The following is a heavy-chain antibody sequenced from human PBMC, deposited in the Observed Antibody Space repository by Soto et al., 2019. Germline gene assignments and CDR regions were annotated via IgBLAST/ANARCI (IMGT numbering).Heavy chain of an antibody. D-gene: IGHD3-10*01. CDR3: ARDRYYYSSGSYYINWFDA. CDR2: ISAYNGNT. J-gene: IGHJ5*02. V-gene: IGHV1-18*04. Sequence: ASVKVSCKTSGYTFTTYGVSWVRQAPGQGLERMGWISAYNGNTNYAQKLQGRVTMTTDTSTSTAYMELWGLRSDDTAVYYCARDRYYYSSGSYYINWFDAWGQGTLVTVSS. CDR1: GYTFTTYG.